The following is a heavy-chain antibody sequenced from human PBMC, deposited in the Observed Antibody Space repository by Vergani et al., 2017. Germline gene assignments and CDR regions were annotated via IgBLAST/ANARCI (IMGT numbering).Heavy chain of an antibody. J-gene: IGHJ6*02. Sequence: QVQLQQSGPGLVKPSETLSLTCTVSGYSISSGYNWGWSRQPPGNGLEWSGSIYYSGSTYYYPSLKSRVTISVDTSKNQFSLKLSAVTAADTAVYYCARDPTVTKYYYYGMDVWGQGTTVTVSS. CDR1: GYSISSGYN. CDR2: IYYSGST. D-gene: IGHD4-17*01. V-gene: IGHV4-38-2*02. CDR3: ARDPTVTKYYYYGMDV.